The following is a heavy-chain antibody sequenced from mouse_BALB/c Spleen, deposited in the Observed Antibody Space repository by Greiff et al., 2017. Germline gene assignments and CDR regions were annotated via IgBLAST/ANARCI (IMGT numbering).Heavy chain of an antibody. V-gene: IGHV1-80*01. CDR3: ARSEDYYGSSYGWFAY. CDR1: GYAFSSYW. CDR2: IYPGDGDT. J-gene: IGHJ3*01. D-gene: IGHD1-1*01. Sequence: QVQLKQSGAELVRPGSSVKISCKASGYAFSSYWMNWVKQRPGQGLEWIGQIYPGDGDTNYNGKFKGKATLTADKSSSTAYMQLSSLTSEDSAVYFCARSEDYYGSSYGWFAYWGQGTLVTVSA.